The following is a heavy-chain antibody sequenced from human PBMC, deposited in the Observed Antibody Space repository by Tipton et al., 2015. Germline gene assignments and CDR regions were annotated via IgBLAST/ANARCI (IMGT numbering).Heavy chain of an antibody. Sequence: LRLSCTVSGGSISNSNYYWGWIRQPPGKGLEWIGSLSYSGKTDYNPPLRSRVTISVDTSKNQFSLTLNSVTAADTAVYYCARARGRHGGLFDSWGQGILVTVSS. CDR2: LSYSGKT. V-gene: IGHV4-39*07. J-gene: IGHJ4*02. D-gene: IGHD4-23*01. CDR3: ARARGRHGGLFDS. CDR1: GGSISNSNYY.